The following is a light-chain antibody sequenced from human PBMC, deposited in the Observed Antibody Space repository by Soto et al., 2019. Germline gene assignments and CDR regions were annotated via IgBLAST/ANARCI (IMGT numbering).Light chain of an antibody. CDR1: QSISSW. CDR3: QQYNSDSPWT. CDR2: KAS. V-gene: IGKV1-5*03. Sequence: DIRRTQSPSTLSASVCDRVTITCRASQSISSWLAWYQQKPGKAPKLLIYKASSLESGVPSRFSGSGSGTEFTLTISSLQPDDFATYYCQQYNSDSPWTFGQGTKV. J-gene: IGKJ1*01.